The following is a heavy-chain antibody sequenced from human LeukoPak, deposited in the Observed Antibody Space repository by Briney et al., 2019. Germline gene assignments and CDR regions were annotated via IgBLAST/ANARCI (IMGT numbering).Heavy chain of an antibody. CDR1: GFTFSSYS. D-gene: IGHD5-18*01. CDR3: AKLHSYGYYYYYGMDV. V-gene: IGHV3-21*01. Sequence: PGGSLRLSCAASGFTFSSYSMNWVRQAPGKGLEWVSSISSSSSYIYYADSVKGRFTISRDNSKNTLYLQMNSLRAEDTAVYYCAKLHSYGYYYYYGMDVWGQGTTVTVSS. J-gene: IGHJ6*02. CDR2: ISSSSSYI.